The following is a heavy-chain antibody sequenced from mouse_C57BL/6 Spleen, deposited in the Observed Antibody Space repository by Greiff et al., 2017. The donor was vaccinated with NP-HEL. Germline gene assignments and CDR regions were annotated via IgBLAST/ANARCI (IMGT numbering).Heavy chain of an antibody. V-gene: IGHV1-82*01. Sequence: VKLMESGPELVKPGASVKISCKASGYAFSSSWMNWVKQRPGKGLEWIGRIYPGDGDTNYNGKFKGKATLTADKSSSTAYMQLSSLTSEDSAVYFCARSNYGYYYAMDYWGQGTSVTVSS. J-gene: IGHJ4*01. CDR3: ARSNYGYYYAMDY. D-gene: IGHD1-1*01. CDR1: GYAFSSSW. CDR2: IYPGDGDT.